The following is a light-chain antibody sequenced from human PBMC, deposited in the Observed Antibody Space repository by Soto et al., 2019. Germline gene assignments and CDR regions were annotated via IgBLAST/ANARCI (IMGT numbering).Light chain of an antibody. Sequence: QSALTQPASVSGSPGQSITIYCTGTSSDVGYYNYVSWYQHHPGKVPKLMIYEVSNRPSGVSNRFSGSKSGNTASLTISGLQAEDEADYYCSSYTTSSTQVFGGGTKLTVL. V-gene: IGLV2-14*01. CDR1: SSDVGYYNY. J-gene: IGLJ3*02. CDR3: SSYTTSSTQV. CDR2: EVS.